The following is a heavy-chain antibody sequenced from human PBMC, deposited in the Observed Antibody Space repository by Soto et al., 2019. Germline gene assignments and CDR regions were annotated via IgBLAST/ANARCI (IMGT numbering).Heavy chain of an antibody. V-gene: IGHV1-8*01. CDR2: MNPNSGNT. J-gene: IGHJ6*02. CDR3: ATTMTTSRNYYYGMDV. Sequence: ASVKVSCKASGYTFTSYDINWVRQATGQGLEWMGWMNPNSGNTGYAQKFQGRVTMTRNTSISTADMELSSLRSEDTAVYYCATTMTTSRNYYYGMDVWGQGTTVTVS. D-gene: IGHD4-17*01. CDR1: GYTFTSYD.